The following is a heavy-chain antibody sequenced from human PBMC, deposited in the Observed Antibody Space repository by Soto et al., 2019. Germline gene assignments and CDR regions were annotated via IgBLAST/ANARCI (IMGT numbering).Heavy chain of an antibody. Sequence: ASVKVSCKTSGYTLTSYGISWVRQAPGQGPEWMGWISAYNGDTKYSQSLQGRLTMTTDTSTRIASMELNSLRAEDTAVYYCTRDASRDSSARGWFDPWGPGTLVTVSS. CDR1: GYTLTSYG. V-gene: IGHV1-18*01. CDR2: ISAYNGDT. CDR3: TRDASRDSSARGWFDP. J-gene: IGHJ5*02. D-gene: IGHD6-13*01.